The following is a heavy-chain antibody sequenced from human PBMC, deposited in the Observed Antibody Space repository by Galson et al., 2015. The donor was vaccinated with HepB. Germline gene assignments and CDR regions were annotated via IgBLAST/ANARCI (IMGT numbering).Heavy chain of an antibody. CDR1: GGSISSGGYY. CDR2: IYDSGST. Sequence: TLSLTCTVSGGSISSGGYYWTWIRQHPGKGLEWIGYIYDSGSTYYNPSLKSRITISGDTSKNQFSLKLSSVTAADTAVYYCARDQEYSGYDYWGQGTLVTVSS. J-gene: IGHJ4*02. D-gene: IGHD5-12*01. CDR3: ARDQEYSGYDY. V-gene: IGHV4-31*03.